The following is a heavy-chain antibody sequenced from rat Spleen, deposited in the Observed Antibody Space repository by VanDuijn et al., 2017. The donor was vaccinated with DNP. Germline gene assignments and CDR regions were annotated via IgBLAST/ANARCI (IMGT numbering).Heavy chain of an antibody. J-gene: IGHJ2*01. CDR1: GFSLTSYH. CDR2: IQSGGST. CDR3: ALLHTTDYFDY. V-gene: IGHV2-27*01. Sequence: QVQLKESGPGLVQPSQTLSLTCPVSGFSLTSYHVHWVRQPPGKGLEWMGRIQSGGSTDYNSALKSRLSISRDTSKSQVFLKMNSVQTEDTAMYFCALLHTTDYFDYWGQGVMVTVSS. D-gene: IGHD1-6*01.